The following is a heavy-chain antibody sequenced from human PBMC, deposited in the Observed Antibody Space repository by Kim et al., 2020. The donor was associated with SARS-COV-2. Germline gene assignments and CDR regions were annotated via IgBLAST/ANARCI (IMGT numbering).Heavy chain of an antibody. V-gene: IGHV3-11*01. D-gene: IGHD5-18*01. CDR3: ARGDSYGDY. Sequence: STLYYADSGKGRFTISRDNAKNSLYLQMNSLRAEDTAVYYCARGDSYGDYWGQGTLVTVSS. J-gene: IGHJ4*02. CDR2: STL.